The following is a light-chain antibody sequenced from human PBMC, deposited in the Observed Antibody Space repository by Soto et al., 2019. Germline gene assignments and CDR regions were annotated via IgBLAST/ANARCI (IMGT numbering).Light chain of an antibody. V-gene: IGLV2-23*01. J-gene: IGLJ2*01. CDR2: EGS. Sequence: QSALTQPASVSGSPGQSITISCTGTSSDVGSYNLVSWYQQHPGKAPKLMIYEGSKRPSGVSHRFSGSKSGNTASLTISGLQAADEADYYCCSYAGSRTLVFGGGTQLTVL. CDR3: CSYAGSRTLV. CDR1: SSDVGSYNL.